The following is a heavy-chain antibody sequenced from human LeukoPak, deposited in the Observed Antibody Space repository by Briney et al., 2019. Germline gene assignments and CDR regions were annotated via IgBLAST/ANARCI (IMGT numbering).Heavy chain of an antibody. CDR1: GGSISSYY. V-gene: IGHV4-59*01. D-gene: IGHD6-13*01. Sequence: SETLSLTCTASGGSISSYYWSWIRQPPGKGLEWIGYIYYSGSTNYNPSLKSRVTISVDTSKNQFSLKLSSVTAADTAVYYCARDQGDGIAAASWFDPWGQGTLVTVSS. J-gene: IGHJ5*02. CDR2: IYYSGST. CDR3: ARDQGDGIAAASWFDP.